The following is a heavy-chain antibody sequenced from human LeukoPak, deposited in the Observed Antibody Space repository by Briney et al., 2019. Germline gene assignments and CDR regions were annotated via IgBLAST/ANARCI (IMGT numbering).Heavy chain of an antibody. V-gene: IGHV3-64*01. CDR2: ISSNGGST. J-gene: IGHJ3*02. CDR3: AREGYYDSSGYYYRAFDI. D-gene: IGHD3-22*01. Sequence: GGSLRLSCAASGFTFSSYAMHWVRQAPGKGLEYVPAISSNGGSTYYANSVKGRFTISRDNSKNPLYLQMGSLRAEDMAVYYCAREGYYDSSGYYYRAFDIWGQGTMVTVSS. CDR1: GFTFSSYA.